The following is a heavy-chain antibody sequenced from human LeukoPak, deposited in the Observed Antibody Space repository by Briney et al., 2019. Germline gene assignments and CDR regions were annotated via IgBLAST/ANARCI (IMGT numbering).Heavy chain of an antibody. CDR2: ISGSGGST. J-gene: IGHJ3*02. Sequence: PGGSLRLSCEASGFTFSTYNMNWVRQAPGKGLEWVSAISGSGGSTYYADSVKGRFTISRDNSKNTLYLQMNSLRAEDTAVYYCARQTTVTTFFAFDIWGQGTMVTVSS. V-gene: IGHV3-23*01. D-gene: IGHD4-17*01. CDR3: ARQTTVTTFFAFDI. CDR1: GFTFSTYN.